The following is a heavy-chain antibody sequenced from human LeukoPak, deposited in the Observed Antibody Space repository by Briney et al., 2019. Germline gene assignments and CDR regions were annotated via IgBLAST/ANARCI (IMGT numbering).Heavy chain of an antibody. D-gene: IGHD3-22*01. J-gene: IGHJ4*02. CDR1: GGSISSGGYS. CDR3: ASTIYDSSGYYFDY. CDR2: IYHSGST. Sequence: SETLSLTCAVSGGSISSGGYSWSWIRQPPGKGLEWIGNIYHSGSTYYNPSLKSRVTISVDRSKNQFSLKLSSVTAADTAVYYCASTIYDSSGYYFDYWGQGTLVTVSS. V-gene: IGHV4-30-2*01.